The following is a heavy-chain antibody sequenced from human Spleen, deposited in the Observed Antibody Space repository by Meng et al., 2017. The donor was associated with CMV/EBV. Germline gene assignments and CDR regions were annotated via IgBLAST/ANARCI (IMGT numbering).Heavy chain of an antibody. J-gene: IGHJ4*02. CDR2: IRSKPYDGTT. V-gene: IGHV3-49*04. CDR1: GSTFGDYA. CDR3: ARDSRPEYSSTWFAPDY. Sequence: GESLKISCAGYGSTFGDYAMSWVRQAPGKGLEWVGFIRSKPYDGTTEYAASVKGRFTISRDDSKSIAYLQMNSLKTEDTAVYYCARDSRPEYSSTWFAPDYWGQGTLVTVSS. D-gene: IGHD6-13*01.